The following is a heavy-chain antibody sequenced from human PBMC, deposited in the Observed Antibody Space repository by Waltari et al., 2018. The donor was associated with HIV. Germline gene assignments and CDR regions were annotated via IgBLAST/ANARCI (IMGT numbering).Heavy chain of an antibody. CDR1: GFTFSSYE. V-gene: IGHV3-48*03. CDR2: ISSSGSTI. D-gene: IGHD3-16*01. Sequence: EVQLVESGGGLVQPGGSLRLSCAASGFTFSSYEMNWVRQAPGKGLEWVSYISSSGSTIYYADSVKGRFTISRDNAKNSLYLQMNSLRAEDTAVYYCARSSPTDYDYVWGSYRDAFDIWGQGTMVTVSS. CDR3: ARSSPTDYDYVWGSYRDAFDI. J-gene: IGHJ3*02.